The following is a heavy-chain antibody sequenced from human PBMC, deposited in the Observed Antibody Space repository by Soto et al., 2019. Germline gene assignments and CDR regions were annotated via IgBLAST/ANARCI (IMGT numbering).Heavy chain of an antibody. D-gene: IGHD2-21*01. CDR2: ISYDLTKK. CDR3: AKDRGGADYFDY. Sequence: GGSLRLSCAASGFTFSRFAIHWVRQAPGKGLEWVAVISYDLTKKYYADSVKGRFTISRDNSKNTVSLQMNSLTAEDTAVYYCAKDRGGADYFDYWGQGALVTVSS. CDR1: GFTFSRFA. J-gene: IGHJ4*02. V-gene: IGHV3-30*18.